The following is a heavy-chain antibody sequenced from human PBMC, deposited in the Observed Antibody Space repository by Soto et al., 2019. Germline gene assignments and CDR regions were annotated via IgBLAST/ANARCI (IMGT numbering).Heavy chain of an antibody. CDR3: QGGDGMDV. V-gene: IGHV3-30*14. J-gene: IGHJ6*02. D-gene: IGHD3-16*01. CDR2: ISYDGSNK. Sequence: QVQLVESGGGVVQPGRSLRLSCAASGFTFSSYAMHWVRQAPGKGLEWVAVISYDGSNKYYADSVKGRFTISRDNPKNTLNLQMNSLRAEDTAVYYCQGGDGMDVWGQGTTVTVSS. CDR1: GFTFSSYA.